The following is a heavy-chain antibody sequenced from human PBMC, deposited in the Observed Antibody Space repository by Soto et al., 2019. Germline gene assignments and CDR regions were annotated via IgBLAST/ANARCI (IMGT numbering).Heavy chain of an antibody. CDR2: INHSGST. V-gene: IGHV4-34*01. J-gene: IGHJ6*02. Sequence: SETLSLTCAVYGGSFSGYYWSWIRQPPGKGLERIGEINHSGSTNYNPSLKSRVTISIDTSKNQFSLRLGSVTAADTAVYYCASGGASYYYYGMDVWGQGTTVTVSS. CDR1: GGSFSGYY. CDR3: ASGGASYYYYGMDV.